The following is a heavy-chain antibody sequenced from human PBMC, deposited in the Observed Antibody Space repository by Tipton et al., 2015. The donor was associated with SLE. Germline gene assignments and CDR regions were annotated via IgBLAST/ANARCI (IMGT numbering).Heavy chain of an antibody. D-gene: IGHD4-17*01. CDR2: VKSKIDGGTK. Sequence: SLRLSCAASGFTFTNAWMNWVRQAPGKGLEWVGRVKSKIDGGTKDYAAPVKGRFTISRDDSKNTLYLQINSLKTEDTAVYYCASVEDYGDFGGYFDYWGQGTLVTVSS. CDR1: GFTFTNAW. V-gene: IGHV3-15*01. CDR3: ASVEDYGDFGGYFDY. J-gene: IGHJ4*02.